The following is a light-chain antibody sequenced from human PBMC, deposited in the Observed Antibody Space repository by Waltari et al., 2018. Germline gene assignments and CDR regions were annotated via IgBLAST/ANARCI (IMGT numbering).Light chain of an antibody. Sequence: EIVLTQSPATLSLSPGERATLSCRASQNVSSYLGWYQQKPGQAPRLLIYDASNRATGIPARFSGSGSGTDFTLTISSLEFEDFAVYYCQQRANWPLTFGGGTKVEIK. J-gene: IGKJ4*01. CDR1: QNVSSY. V-gene: IGKV3-11*01. CDR3: QQRANWPLT. CDR2: DAS.